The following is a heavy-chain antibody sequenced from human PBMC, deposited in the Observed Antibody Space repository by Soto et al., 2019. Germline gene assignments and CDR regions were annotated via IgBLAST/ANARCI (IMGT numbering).Heavy chain of an antibody. Sequence: QVQLVLSGAAVKKPGSSVKVSCKASGGTFSRYSITWVRQAPGHGLAWIGRIIPIFGIASYAQKFQGRVTITADESTSPAYMGLSGLRSDNTAVYYCAGEDRDRETVLVPAAIDGMDVWGQGSTVTVSS. D-gene: IGHD2-2*01. J-gene: IGHJ6*02. V-gene: IGHV1-69*08. CDR3: AGEDRDRETVLVPAAIDGMDV. CDR1: GGTFSRYS. CDR2: IIPIFGIA.